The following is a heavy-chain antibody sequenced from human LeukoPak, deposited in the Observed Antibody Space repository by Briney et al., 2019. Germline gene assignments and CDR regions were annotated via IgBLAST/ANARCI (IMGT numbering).Heavy chain of an antibody. CDR3: ARGGDYGDLRYFDY. CDR2: AFYTGST. CDR1: GASISHYY. V-gene: IGHV4-59*01. Sequence: PSETLSLTCTVSGASISHYYWSWIRQPPGRGLEWIGCAFYTGSTNYNPSLKSRVTFSVDTSKNQFSLKLNSVTAADTAVYYCARGGDYGDLRYFDYWGQGTLVTVSS. J-gene: IGHJ4*02. D-gene: IGHD4-17*01.